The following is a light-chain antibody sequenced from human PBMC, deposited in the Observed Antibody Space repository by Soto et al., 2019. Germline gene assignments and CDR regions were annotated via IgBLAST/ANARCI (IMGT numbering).Light chain of an antibody. CDR1: QSVSSN. J-gene: IGKJ2*01. CDR2: GAS. CDR3: QQYKNWPHVT. Sequence: EIVMTQSPATLSVSPGERATLSCRASQSVSSNLAWYQQKPGQAPRLLIYGASTRATGIPARFSGSGSGTEFTLTISSLQAEDFAGYYCQQYKNWPHVTFGQGTKLEIK. V-gene: IGKV3-15*01.